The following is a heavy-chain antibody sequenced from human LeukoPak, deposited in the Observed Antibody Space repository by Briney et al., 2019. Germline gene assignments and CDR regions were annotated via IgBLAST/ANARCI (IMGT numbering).Heavy chain of an antibody. CDR3: AKDIGSGSYSFGPLDY. J-gene: IGHJ4*02. D-gene: IGHD3-10*01. Sequence: PGGSLRLSCAASGFTFSSYSMNWVRQAPGKGLEWVSFISGSSSYIYYGDSVKGRFTISRDNAKNSLYLQMNSLRAEDTALYYCAKDIGSGSYSFGPLDYWGQGTLVTVSS. CDR1: GFTFSSYS. V-gene: IGHV3-21*04. CDR2: ISGSSSYI.